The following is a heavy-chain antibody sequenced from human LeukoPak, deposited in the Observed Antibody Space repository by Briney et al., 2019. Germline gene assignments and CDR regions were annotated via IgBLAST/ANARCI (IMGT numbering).Heavy chain of an antibody. V-gene: IGHV3-7*01. CDR3: AKGGSYCSGGSCYFDY. D-gene: IGHD2-15*01. CDR1: GFTFSSYR. J-gene: IGHJ4*02. CDR2: IKQDGSEK. Sequence: GGSLRLSCEASGFTFSSYRMNGLREPPGKRLEWVANIKQDGSEKYYVDSVKGRFTISRDNAKNSLYLQMNSLRAEDTAVYYCAKGGSYCSGGSCYFDYWGQGTLVTVSS.